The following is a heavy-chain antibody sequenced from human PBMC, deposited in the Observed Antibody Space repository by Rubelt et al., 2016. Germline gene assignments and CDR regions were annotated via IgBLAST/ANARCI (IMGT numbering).Heavy chain of an antibody. D-gene: IGHD1-1*01. CDR3: VRATHDAVDI. V-gene: IGHV4-39*07. CDR2: IYYTGDT. CDR1: GDSISSNRFY. Sequence: QLQLRESGPGLVKPSETLSLTCTVSGDSISSNRFYWGWIRQPPGKGLECIGRIYYTGDTYYIPSIKSRLTISVDTSKRQTSLNLTSVTAADTAVYFWVRATHDAVDIWGQGTMVTVSP. J-gene: IGHJ3*02.